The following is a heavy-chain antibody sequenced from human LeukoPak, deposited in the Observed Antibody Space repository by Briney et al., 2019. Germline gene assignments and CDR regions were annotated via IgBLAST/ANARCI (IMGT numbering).Heavy chain of an antibody. D-gene: IGHD3-10*01. CDR3: ARESNYHGSGTGWFDS. V-gene: IGHV4-38-2*02. CDR2: IYHSGST. J-gene: IGHJ5*01. CDR1: GYSISSGYY. Sequence: PSETLSLTRTVSGYSISSGYYWGWIRQPPGKGLEWIGSIYHSGSTYYNPSLKSRVTISVDTSKNQLSLKLSSVTAADTAAYYCARESNYHGSGTGWFDSWGQGTLVTVSS.